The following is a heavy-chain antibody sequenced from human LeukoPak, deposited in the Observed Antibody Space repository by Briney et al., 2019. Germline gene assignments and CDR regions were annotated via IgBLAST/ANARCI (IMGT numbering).Heavy chain of an antibody. D-gene: IGHD2-2*01. Sequence: GGSLRLSCAASGFTFSSYSMNWVRQAPGRGLEWVSSISSSSSYIYYADSVKGRFTISRGNAKNSLYLQMNSLRVEDTAVYYCARLGLGSSDPIDYWGQGTLVTVSS. CDR2: ISSSSSYI. CDR3: ARLGLGSSDPIDY. CDR1: GFTFSSYS. J-gene: IGHJ4*02. V-gene: IGHV3-21*04.